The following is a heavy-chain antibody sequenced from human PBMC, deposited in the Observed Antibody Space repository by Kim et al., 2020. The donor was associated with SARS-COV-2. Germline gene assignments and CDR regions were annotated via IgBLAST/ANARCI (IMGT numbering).Heavy chain of an antibody. CDR2: INHSGST. V-gene: IGHV4-34*01. J-gene: IGHJ6*02. Sequence: SETLSLTCAVYGGSFSGYYWSWIRQPPGKGLEWIGEINHSGSTNYNPSLKSRVTISVDTSKNQFSLKLSSVTAADTAVYYCARVSGSSWYSGGMDVWGQGTTVTVSS. CDR3: ARVSGSSWYSGGMDV. D-gene: IGHD6-13*01. CDR1: GGSFSGYY.